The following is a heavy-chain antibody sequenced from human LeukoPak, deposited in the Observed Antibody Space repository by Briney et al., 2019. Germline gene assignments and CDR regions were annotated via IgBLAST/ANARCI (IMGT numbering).Heavy chain of an antibody. CDR1: GGSFSGYY. J-gene: IGHJ6*03. CDR2: INHSGST. V-gene: IGHV4-34*01. CDR3: ARGLSSGYYFLYYYYMDV. Sequence: SETLSLTCAVYGGSFSGYYWSWIRQPPGKGLEWIGEINHSGSTNYNPSLKSRVTISVDTSKNQFSLKLSSVTAADTAVYYCARGLSSGYYFLYYYYMDVWGKGTTVTVS. D-gene: IGHD3-22*01.